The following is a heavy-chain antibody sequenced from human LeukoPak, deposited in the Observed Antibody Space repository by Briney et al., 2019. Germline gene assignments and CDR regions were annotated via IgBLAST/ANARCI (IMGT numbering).Heavy chain of an antibody. CDR3: ATQRVGYSYGTVDY. CDR1: GYTLTDSY. V-gene: IGHV1-2*02. J-gene: IGHJ4*02. D-gene: IGHD5-18*01. CDR2: INPNSGDT. Sequence: GASVKVSCKASGYTLTDSYMDWVRQAPGQGPEWMGWINPNSGDTNYAQKFQGRVTMTEDTSTDTAYMELSSLRSEDTAVYYCATQRVGYSYGTVDYWGQGTLVTVSS.